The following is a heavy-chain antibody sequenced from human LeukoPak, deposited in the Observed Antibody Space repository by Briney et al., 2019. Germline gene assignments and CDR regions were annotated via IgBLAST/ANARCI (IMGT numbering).Heavy chain of an antibody. V-gene: IGHV4-34*01. CDR2: INHSGST. D-gene: IGHD5-18*01. CDR3: ARGPYGQLWFHDYYYGMDV. J-gene: IGHJ6*02. CDR1: GGSFSGYY. Sequence: SETLSLTCAVYGGSFSGYYWSWIRQPPGKGLEWIGEINHSGSTNYNPSLKSRVTISVDTSKNQFSLKLSSVTAADTAVYYRARGPYGQLWFHDYYYGMDVWGQGTTVTVSS.